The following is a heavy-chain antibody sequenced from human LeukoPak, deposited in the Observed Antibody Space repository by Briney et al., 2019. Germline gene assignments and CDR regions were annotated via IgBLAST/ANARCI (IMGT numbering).Heavy chain of an antibody. CDR1: GFIFGNYT. Sequence: GGSLRLSCAASGFIFGNYTMHWVRQAPGKGLEWVAAISYHGRNIYYADSVKGRFIISRDNSENTLYLQMSSLTTEDTAMYYCAKGRGSYNALDIWGQGTVVTVSS. CDR3: AKGRGSYNALDI. D-gene: IGHD3-10*01. V-gene: IGHV3-30-3*01. J-gene: IGHJ3*02. CDR2: ISYHGRNI.